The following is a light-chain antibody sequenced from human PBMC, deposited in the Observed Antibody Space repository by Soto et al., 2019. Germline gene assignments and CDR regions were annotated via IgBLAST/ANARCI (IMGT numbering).Light chain of an antibody. CDR3: SSYTSSSTLDV. J-gene: IGLJ2*01. CDR2: DVS. CDR1: SSDVGGYNY. Sequence: QSALTQPASVSGSPGQWITISCTGTSSDVGGYNYVSWYQQHPGKAPKLMIYDVSNRPSGVSNRFSGSKSGNTASLTISGLQAEDEADYYCSSYTSSSTLDVFGGGTQLTVL. V-gene: IGLV2-14*01.